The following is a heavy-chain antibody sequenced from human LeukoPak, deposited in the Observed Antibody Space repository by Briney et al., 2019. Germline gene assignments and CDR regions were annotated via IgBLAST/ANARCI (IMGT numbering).Heavy chain of an antibody. CDR2: ISYIGTT. CDR3: ARDLVTVTKGFDI. V-gene: IGHV4-59*11. J-gene: IGHJ3*02. D-gene: IGHD4-17*01. CDR1: GDSFSSRH. Sequence: SETLSLTCAVSGDSFSSRHWTWIRQPSGRGLEWIGYISYIGTTNYNPSLKSRVTISIDTSKNQFSLKLSSVTTADTAVYYCARDLVTVTKGFDIWGLGTMVSVSS.